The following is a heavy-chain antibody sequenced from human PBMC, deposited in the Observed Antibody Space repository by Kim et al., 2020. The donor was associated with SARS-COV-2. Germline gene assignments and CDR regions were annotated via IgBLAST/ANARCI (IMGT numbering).Heavy chain of an antibody. J-gene: IGHJ6*02. V-gene: IGHV3-15*01. D-gene: IGHD6-13*01. Sequence: GRFTISRDDSKNTLYLQMNSLKTEDTAVYYCTTSGSSWYGGYDYYYGMDVWGQGTTVSVSS. CDR3: TTSGSSWYGGYDYYYGMDV.